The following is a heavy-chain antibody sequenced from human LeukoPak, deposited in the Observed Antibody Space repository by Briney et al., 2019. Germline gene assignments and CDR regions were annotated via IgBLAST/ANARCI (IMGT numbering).Heavy chain of an antibody. CDR3: ARSIVVVTAQDY. J-gene: IGHJ4*02. D-gene: IGHD2-21*02. Sequence: GGSLRLSCAASGFTFSSYAMHWFRQAPGKGLEWVAVISYDGSNKYYADSVKGRFTISRDNSKNTLYLQMNSLRAEDTAVYYCARSIVVVTAQDYWGQGTLVTVSS. V-gene: IGHV3-30*01. CDR2: ISYDGSNK. CDR1: GFTFSSYA.